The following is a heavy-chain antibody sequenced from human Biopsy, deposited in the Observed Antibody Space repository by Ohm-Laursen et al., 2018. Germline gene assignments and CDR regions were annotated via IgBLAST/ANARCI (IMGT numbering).Heavy chain of an antibody. J-gene: IGHJ6*02. V-gene: IGHV4-59*01. D-gene: IGHD2/OR15-2a*01. CDR1: GGSICTDY. CDR3: ARATNSTGWPYYYFYGMDV. CDR2: IYYRGST. Sequence: VTLSLTCTVSGGSICTDYWSWIRQTPGKGLEWIGYIYYRGSTNYNPSLKSRVTISVDTSKNQFSLRLNSVTAADTAVYYCARATNSTGWPYYYFYGMDVWGQGTPVTVSS.